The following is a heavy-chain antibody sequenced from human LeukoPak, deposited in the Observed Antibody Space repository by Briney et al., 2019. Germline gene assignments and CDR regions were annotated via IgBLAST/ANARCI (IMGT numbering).Heavy chain of an antibody. CDR3: ARDNTAMDKIDY. V-gene: IGHV4-34*01. CDR1: GGSFSGYY. J-gene: IGHJ4*02. D-gene: IGHD5-18*01. CDR2: INHSGST. Sequence: SETLSVTCAVYGGSFSGYYWSWIRQPPGKGLEWIGEINHSGSTNYNPSLKSRVTISVDTSKNQFSLKLSSVTAADTAVYYCARDNTAMDKIDYWGQGTLVTVSS.